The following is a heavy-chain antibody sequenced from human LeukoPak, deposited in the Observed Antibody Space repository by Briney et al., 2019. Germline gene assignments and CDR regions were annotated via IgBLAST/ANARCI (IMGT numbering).Heavy chain of an antibody. CDR2: IWYDGSNK. D-gene: IGHD3-22*01. V-gene: IGHV3-33*08. J-gene: IGHJ4*02. CDR3: ARDDSSGSFDY. CDR1: GFTFSSYG. Sequence: QPGGSLRLSCAASGFTFSSYGMHWVRQAPGKGLEWVAVIWYDGSNKYYADSVKGRFTISRDNSKNTLYLQMNSLRAEDTAVYYCARDDSSGSFDYWSQGTLVTVSS.